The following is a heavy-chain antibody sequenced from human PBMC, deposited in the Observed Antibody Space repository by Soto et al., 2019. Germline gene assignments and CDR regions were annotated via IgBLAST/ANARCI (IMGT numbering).Heavy chain of an antibody. CDR3: AKVRYSSPMGYYCGMDV. V-gene: IGHV1-69*01. CDR1: GVTFSKFI. J-gene: IGHJ6*02. D-gene: IGHD6-19*01. Sequence: QVQLDQSGGEVKKPGSSVKVSCKASGVTFSKFIMTWVRQAPGLGLEWVGGIIPIFGTANYAQTFQGRVTITADESTSTSYLEVSNLRSEDTAVYYCAKVRYSSPMGYYCGMDVWGQGTAVTVSS. CDR2: IIPIFGTA.